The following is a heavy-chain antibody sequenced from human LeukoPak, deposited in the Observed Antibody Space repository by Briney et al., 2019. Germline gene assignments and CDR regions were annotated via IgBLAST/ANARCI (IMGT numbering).Heavy chain of an antibody. V-gene: IGHV5-51*01. CDR1: GYIFTNYW. D-gene: IGHD5-18*01. CDR2: IYPGDSDT. J-gene: IGHJ4*02. Sequence: PGGSLRLSCRGSGYIFTNYWIGWVRQMPGKGLEWVGSIYPGDSDTIYSPSFQGQVTISADKSISTAYLQWSSLKASDTAMYYCARLTPQVDTAMGNIDYWGQGTLVTVSS. CDR3: ARLTPQVDTAMGNIDY.